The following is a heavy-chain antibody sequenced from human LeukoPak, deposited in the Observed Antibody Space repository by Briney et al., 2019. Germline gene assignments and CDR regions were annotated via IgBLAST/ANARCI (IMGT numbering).Heavy chain of an antibody. CDR2: ISAYNGNT. CDR3: ARDQYRDGDYYLSI. CDR1: GYTFTHYG. D-gene: IGHD4-17*01. Sequence: ASVKVSCKPSGYTFTHYGISWVRQAPGQGLEWMGWISAYNGNTNYAQKLQGRVTMTTDTSTSTAYMELRSLRSDDTAVYYCARDQYRDGDYYLSIWGQGTMVTVSS. J-gene: IGHJ3*02. V-gene: IGHV1-18*01.